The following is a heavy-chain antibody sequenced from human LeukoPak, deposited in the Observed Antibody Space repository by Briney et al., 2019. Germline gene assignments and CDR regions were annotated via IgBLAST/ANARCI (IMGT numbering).Heavy chain of an antibody. CDR3: AGSPYDFWSGYYRGGTGWFDP. Sequence: PSETLSLTCTVPGGSISSYYWSWIRQPPGKGLEWIGYIYYSGSTNYNPSLKSRVTISVDTSKNQFSLKLSSVTAADTAVYYCAGSPYDFWSGYYRGGTGWFDPWGQGTLVTVSS. D-gene: IGHD3-3*01. V-gene: IGHV4-59*01. J-gene: IGHJ5*02. CDR1: GGSISSYY. CDR2: IYYSGST.